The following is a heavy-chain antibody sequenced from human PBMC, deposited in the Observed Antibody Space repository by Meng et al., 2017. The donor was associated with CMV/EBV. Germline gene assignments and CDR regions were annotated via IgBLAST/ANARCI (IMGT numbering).Heavy chain of an antibody. CDR1: GFTFSSYW. J-gene: IGHJ3*02. CDR3: ASAGCSSTSCHKGDAFDI. D-gene: IGHD2-2*01. Sequence: GESLKISCAASGFTFSSYWMSWVRQAPGKGLEWVANIKQDGSEKYYVDSVKGRFTISRDNAKNSLYLQMNSLRAEDTAVYYCASAGCSSTSCHKGDAFDIWGQGTMVTVSS. V-gene: IGHV3-7*01. CDR2: IKQDGSEK.